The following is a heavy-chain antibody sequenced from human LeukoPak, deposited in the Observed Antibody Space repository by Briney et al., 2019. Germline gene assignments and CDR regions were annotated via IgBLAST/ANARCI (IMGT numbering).Heavy chain of an antibody. CDR2: MNPNSGNT. Sequence: ASVKVSCKASGYTFTRYDINWVRQATGQGLEWMGWMNPNSGNTGYAQKFQGRVTMTRNTSISTAYMELSSLRSEDTAVYYCAVPAAMSYYYYGMDVWGQGTTVTVSS. V-gene: IGHV1-8*01. CDR3: AVPAAMSYYYYGMDV. CDR1: GYTFTRYD. D-gene: IGHD2-2*01. J-gene: IGHJ6*02.